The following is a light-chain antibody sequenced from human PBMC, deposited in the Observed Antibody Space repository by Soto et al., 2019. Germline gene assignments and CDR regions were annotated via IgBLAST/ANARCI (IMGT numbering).Light chain of an antibody. Sequence: EIVMTQSPATLSVSPGERATLSCRASQSVSSNLAWYQQKPGPAPRLLIYGASTRATGIPARFSGSGSGTEFTPTISSLQSGDFSVYYCQQYNNWPFTFGPGTKVDIK. CDR1: QSVSSN. CDR2: GAS. V-gene: IGKV3-15*01. J-gene: IGKJ3*01. CDR3: QQYNNWPFT.